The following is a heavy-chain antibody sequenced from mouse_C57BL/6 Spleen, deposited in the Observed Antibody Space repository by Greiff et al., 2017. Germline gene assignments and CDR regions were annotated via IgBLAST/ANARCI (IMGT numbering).Heavy chain of an antibody. D-gene: IGHD1-1*01. CDR1: GYSFTDYN. V-gene: IGHV1-39*01. CDR3: ARGATTVVYPFDY. J-gene: IGHJ2*01. CDR2: INPNYGTT. Sequence: VQLQQSGPELVKPGASVKISCKASGYSFTDYNMNWVKQSNGQSLEWIGVINPNYGTTSYNQKFKGKATMTVDQCSSTAYMQINSLTSEDSAVYYCARGATTVVYPFDYWGQGTTLTVSS.